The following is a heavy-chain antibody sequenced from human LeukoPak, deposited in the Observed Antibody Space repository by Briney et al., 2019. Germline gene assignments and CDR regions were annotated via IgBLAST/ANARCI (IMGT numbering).Heavy chain of an antibody. J-gene: IGHJ4*02. Sequence: GESLKISCQGSGYNFPIYWIGWVRQMPGQGLEWMGIIYPDDSNTIYGPSFQGQVTISADKSISTAYLQWSSLKASDTAMYYCARCRGGTIPAAIYWGQGTLVTVSS. V-gene: IGHV5-51*01. CDR2: IYPDDSNT. CDR3: ARCRGGTIPAAIY. D-gene: IGHD2-2*01. CDR1: GYNFPIYW.